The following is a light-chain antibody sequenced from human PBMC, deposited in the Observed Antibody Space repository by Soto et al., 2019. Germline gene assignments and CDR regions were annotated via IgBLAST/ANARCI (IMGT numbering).Light chain of an antibody. V-gene: IGLV2-14*01. CDR3: CSYAGSTTRVV. CDR2: EVS. J-gene: IGLJ2*01. CDR1: SSDVVTYKY. Sequence: QSALTQPASVSGSPGQSIAISCTGTSSDVVTYKYVSWYQQHPGKAPKLMIYEVSIRPSGVSDRFSGSKSVNTASLTISGLRPEDEAYYYCCSYAGSTTRVVFGGGTKLTVL.